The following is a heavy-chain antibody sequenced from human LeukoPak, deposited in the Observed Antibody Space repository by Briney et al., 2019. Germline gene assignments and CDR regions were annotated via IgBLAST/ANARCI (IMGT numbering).Heavy chain of an antibody. D-gene: IGHD3-10*01. CDR1: GFTFSYYE. Sequence: GGSLRLSCVASGFTFSYYEMKWVRQAPGKGLEWVAVIWHDGSNKYYADSVKGRVTISRDNSKNTLFLQMNSLRAEDTAVYFCARDASSGSLHFDYWGQGLLVTVSS. J-gene: IGHJ4*02. CDR2: IWHDGSNK. CDR3: ARDASSGSLHFDY. V-gene: IGHV3-33*08.